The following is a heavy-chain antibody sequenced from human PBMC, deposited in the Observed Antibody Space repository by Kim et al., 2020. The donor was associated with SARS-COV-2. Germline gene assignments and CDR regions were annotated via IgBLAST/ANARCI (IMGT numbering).Heavy chain of an antibody. V-gene: IGHV3-33*01. CDR2: IWYDEKSE. CDR3: ARALYYSTADAFDI. Sequence: GGSLRLSCAASGFIFSTYGMHWVRQAPGKGLEWVAVIWYDEKSEYYADSVKGQFTISRDNSKGTVYLQMNSLRAEDTAVYYCARALYYSTADAFDIWGQG. D-gene: IGHD2-2*01. CDR1: GFIFSTYG. J-gene: IGHJ3*02.